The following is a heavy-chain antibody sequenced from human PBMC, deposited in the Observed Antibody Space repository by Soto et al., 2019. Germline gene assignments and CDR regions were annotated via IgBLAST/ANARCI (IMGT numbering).Heavy chain of an antibody. J-gene: IGHJ6*03. CDR3: AKDQGESYDYIWGSYRRNYYYYYMDV. CDR2: ISGSGGGT. CDR1: GFTFSDYA. V-gene: IGHV3-23*01. D-gene: IGHD3-16*02. Sequence: GGSLRLSCAASGFTFSDYAMNWVRQAPGKGLEWVSAISGSGGGTYYADSVKGRFTISRDNSKNTLYLQMNSPRAEDTAVYYRAKDQGESYDYIWGSYRRNYYYYYMDVWGKGTTVTVSS.